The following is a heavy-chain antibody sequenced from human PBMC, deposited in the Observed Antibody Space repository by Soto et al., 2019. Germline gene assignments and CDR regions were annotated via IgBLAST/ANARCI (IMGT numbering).Heavy chain of an antibody. D-gene: IGHD2-2*01. CDR2: ISYDGSNK. Sequence: QVQLVESGGGVVQPGRSLRLSCAASGFTFSSYGMHWVRQAPGKGLEWVAVISYDGSNKYYADSVKGRFTISRDNSKNTLYLQMNSLRAEATAVYYCAKGVPAAIGYYYYYGMDVWGQGTTVTVSS. CDR1: GFTFSSYG. V-gene: IGHV3-30*18. J-gene: IGHJ6*02. CDR3: AKGVPAAIGYYYYYGMDV.